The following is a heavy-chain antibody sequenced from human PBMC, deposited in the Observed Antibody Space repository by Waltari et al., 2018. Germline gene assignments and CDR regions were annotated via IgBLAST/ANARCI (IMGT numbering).Heavy chain of an antibody. D-gene: IGHD3-22*01. Sequence: VRQAPGKGLEWLSGVTGSGDSTYHADSVKGRFTISRDNSKNTLYLQMNSLRVEDTAVYFCAKGLSSGFNNYFDSWGQGTLVTVSS. J-gene: IGHJ4*02. V-gene: IGHV3-23*01. CDR2: VTGSGDST. CDR3: AKGLSSGFNNYFDS.